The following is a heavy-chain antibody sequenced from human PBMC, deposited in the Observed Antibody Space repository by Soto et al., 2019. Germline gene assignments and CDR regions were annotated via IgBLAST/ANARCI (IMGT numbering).Heavy chain of an antibody. CDR3: ARHRTKPFLRFLDRPMKYYYYMDV. D-gene: IGHD3-3*01. Sequence: SETLSLTCTVSGGSISSYYWSWIRQPPGKGLEWIGYIYYSGSTNYNPSLKSRVTISVDTSKNQFSLKLSSVTAADTAVYYCARHRTKPFLRFLDRPMKYYYYMDVWGKGTTVTVSS. J-gene: IGHJ6*03. V-gene: IGHV4-59*08. CDR2: IYYSGST. CDR1: GGSISSYY.